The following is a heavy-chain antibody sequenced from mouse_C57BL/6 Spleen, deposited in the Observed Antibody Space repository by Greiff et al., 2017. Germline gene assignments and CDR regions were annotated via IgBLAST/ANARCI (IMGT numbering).Heavy chain of an antibody. J-gene: IGHJ2*01. D-gene: IGHD1-1*01. V-gene: IGHV1-72*01. Sequence: QVQLQQPGAELVQPGASVKLSCTASGYTFTSYWMHWVKQRPGRGLEWIGRIDPNSGGTKYNEKFKSTATLTVDKPSSTAYMQLSSLTSEDSAVYYCARSEFTTVVAKDYWGQGTTLTVSS. CDR1: GYTFTSYW. CDR2: IDPNSGGT. CDR3: ARSEFTTVVAKDY.